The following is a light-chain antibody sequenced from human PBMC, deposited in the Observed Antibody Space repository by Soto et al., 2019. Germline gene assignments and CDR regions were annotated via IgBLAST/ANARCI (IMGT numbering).Light chain of an antibody. Sequence: QSVLTQPASVSGAPGQSIIISCTGTSSDVGSYNFVSWYQQHPGKAPKLIIYEVSKRPSGVSNRFSGSKPGNTASLTISGLHPQYEADYYCCSYAGNSGVFGGGTKVTVL. CDR2: EVS. CDR3: CSYAGNSGV. V-gene: IGLV2-23*02. CDR1: SSDVGSYNF. J-gene: IGLJ3*02.